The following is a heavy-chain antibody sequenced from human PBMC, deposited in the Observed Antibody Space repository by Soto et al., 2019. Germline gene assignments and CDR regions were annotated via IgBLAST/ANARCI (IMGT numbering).Heavy chain of an antibody. J-gene: IGHJ6*02. Sequence: ASLKVSCKASGYTFTGYYMHWVRQAPGQGLEWMGWINPYSGDTNYAQTFQGRVTMTSDTSTSTVHMEVSSLRSDDTAVYYCAREGVAPYYYYGMDVWGQGTPVT. CDR1: GYTFTGYY. V-gene: IGHV1-2*02. CDR3: AREGVAPYYYYGMDV. CDR2: INPYSGDT. D-gene: IGHD5-12*01.